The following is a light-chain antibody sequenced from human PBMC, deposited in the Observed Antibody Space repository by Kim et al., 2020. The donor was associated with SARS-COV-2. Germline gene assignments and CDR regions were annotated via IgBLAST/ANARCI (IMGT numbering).Light chain of an antibody. CDR2: GAS. V-gene: IGKV3-20*01. CDR1: QSLSSNF. Sequence: LTQSPGTLSLSPGERATLSCRASQSLSSNFLAWYQQKPGQAPRLLIYGASNRATDIPDRFSGSGSGTDFTLTISRLEPEDSAVYYCQQYASPVGQGIKLHI. J-gene: IGKJ2*01. CDR3: QQYASP.